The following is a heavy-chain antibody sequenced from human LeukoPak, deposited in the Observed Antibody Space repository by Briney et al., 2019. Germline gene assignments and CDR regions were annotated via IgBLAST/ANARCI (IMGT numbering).Heavy chain of an antibody. J-gene: IGHJ5*02. V-gene: IGHV4-34*01. Sequence: SETLSLTCAVYGGSFSGHYWSWIRQPPGKGLEWIGEINHSGSTNYNPSLKSRVTISVDTSKNQFSLKLSSVTAADTAVYYCARGGPRRIYYGSGSPGWFDPWGQGTLVTVSS. CDR1: GGSFSGHY. CDR2: INHSGST. CDR3: ARGGPRRIYYGSGSPGWFDP. D-gene: IGHD3-10*01.